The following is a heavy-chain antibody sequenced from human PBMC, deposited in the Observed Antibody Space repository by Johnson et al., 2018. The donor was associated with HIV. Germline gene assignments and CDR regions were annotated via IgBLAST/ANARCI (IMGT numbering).Heavy chain of an antibody. CDR1: GFTFSTYG. CDR2: IRYDGSNK. Sequence: QVQLVESGGGLVQPGRSLRLSCAASGFTFSTYGMHWVRQAPGKGLEWVSFIRYDGSNKYYGDSVKGRFTVSRDNSKNTLYLQMNSLRAEDTAVYYCAKDQWELSRGAFDIWGQGTMVTVSS. V-gene: IGHV3-30*02. D-gene: IGHD1-26*01. CDR3: AKDQWELSRGAFDI. J-gene: IGHJ3*02.